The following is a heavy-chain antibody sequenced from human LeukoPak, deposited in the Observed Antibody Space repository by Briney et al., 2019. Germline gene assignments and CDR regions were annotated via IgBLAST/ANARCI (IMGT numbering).Heavy chain of an antibody. CDR1: GFTFSGHF. CDR3: LKDLTGTWSFDH. J-gene: IGHJ4*02. V-gene: IGHV3-64D*06. Sequence: PGGSLRLSCSASGFTFSGHFMHWVRQAPGKGLEYVSSISVNGDKTLYAESVKGRFTISRDNSKNTLYLQLNSLRLEDTAIYYCLKDLTGTWSFDHWGQGTLLTVSS. D-gene: IGHD7-27*01. CDR2: ISVNGDKT.